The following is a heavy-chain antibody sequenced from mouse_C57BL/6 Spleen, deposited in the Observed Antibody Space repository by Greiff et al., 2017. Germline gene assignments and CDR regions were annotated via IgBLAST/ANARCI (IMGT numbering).Heavy chain of an antibody. CDR1: GFTFSDFY. V-gene: IGHV7-1*01. Sequence: EVQLVESGGGLVQSGRSLRLSCATSGFTFSDFYMEWVRQAPGKGLEWIAASRNKANDYTTEYRASVKGRFIVSRDTSQSILYLQMDALRAEDTAIYYCARDADDYDAPFAYWGQGTLVTVSA. J-gene: IGHJ3*01. D-gene: IGHD2-4*01. CDR3: ARDADDYDAPFAY. CDR2: SRNKANDYTT.